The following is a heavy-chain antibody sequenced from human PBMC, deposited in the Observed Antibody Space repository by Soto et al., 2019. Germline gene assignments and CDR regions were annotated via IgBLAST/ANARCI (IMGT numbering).Heavy chain of an antibody. D-gene: IGHD2-2*01. J-gene: IGHJ6*02. CDR1: GGTFSSYA. CDR2: IIPISDTT. Sequence: SVKVSCKASGGTFSSYAISWVRQAPGQGLEWMGGIIPISDTTNYAQKFQGRVTITADESTSTAYMELSSLRSEDTAVYYCARSQGSSTSLEIYYYYYYGMEVWGQGTTVTVSS. V-gene: IGHV1-69*13. CDR3: ARSQGSSTSLEIYYYYYYGMEV.